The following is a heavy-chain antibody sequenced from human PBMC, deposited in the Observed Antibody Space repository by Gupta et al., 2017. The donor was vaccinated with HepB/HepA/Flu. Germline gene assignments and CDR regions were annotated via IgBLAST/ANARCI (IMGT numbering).Heavy chain of an antibody. V-gene: IGHV2-5*01. CDR2: IYWNDDK. CDR3: AHSGYPAAIHH. J-gene: IGHJ5*02. Sequence: QLTLKESGPTLVKPTQTLRVTCSFSVVSLSTSGVGVGWIRQPPGKALEWLALIYWNDDKRDSPSLKSRLTITKDTTKNQVVLTMTNMAPVDTARYYFAHSGYPAAIHHWGQGTLVTVSS. D-gene: IGHD6-25*01. CDR1: VVSLSTSGVG.